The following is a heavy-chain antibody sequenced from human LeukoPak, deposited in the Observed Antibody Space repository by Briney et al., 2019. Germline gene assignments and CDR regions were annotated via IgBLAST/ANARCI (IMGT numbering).Heavy chain of an antibody. CDR1: AYTFTFYY. CDR3: VVYVWGAHFDY. CDR2: INPNSGGT. V-gene: IGHV1-2*02. J-gene: IGHJ4*02. D-gene: IGHD3-16*01. Sequence: ASVKVSFKSSAYTFTFYYMHWVRQAPGQGLEWMGWINPNSGGTNYAQKFQGRVTMTRDTSISTAYMELSRLRSDDTAVYYCVVYVWGAHFDYWGQGTLVTVSS.